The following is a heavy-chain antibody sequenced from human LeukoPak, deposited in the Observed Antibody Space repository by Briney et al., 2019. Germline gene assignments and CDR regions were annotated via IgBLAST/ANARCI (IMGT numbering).Heavy chain of an antibody. CDR3: ATSPYRGGTSWTEFDY. CDR2: IRYDGSDK. Sequence: GGSLRLSCAASGFTFSSYCMSWVRQAPGKGLEWVAFIRYDGSDKYYADSVKGRFTISRDSSKNTVYLQMNSLRDEDTAVYYCATSPYRGGTSWTEFDYWGQGTLVTVSS. J-gene: IGHJ4*02. CDR1: GFTFSSYC. D-gene: IGHD6-13*01. V-gene: IGHV3-30*02.